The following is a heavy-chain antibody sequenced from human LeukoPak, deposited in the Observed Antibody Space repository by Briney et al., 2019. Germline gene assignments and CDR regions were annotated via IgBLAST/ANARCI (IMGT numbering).Heavy chain of an antibody. CDR2: ISSSSSYT. D-gene: IGHD6-13*01. J-gene: IGHJ4*02. Sequence: GGSLRLSCAAPGFTFSDYYMSWIRQAPGKGLEWVSYISSSSSYTNYADSVKGRFTISRDNAKNSLYLQMNGLRAEDTAVYYCAREGQQLVDYWGQGTLVTVS. CDR1: GFTFSDYY. V-gene: IGHV3-11*06. CDR3: AREGQQLVDY.